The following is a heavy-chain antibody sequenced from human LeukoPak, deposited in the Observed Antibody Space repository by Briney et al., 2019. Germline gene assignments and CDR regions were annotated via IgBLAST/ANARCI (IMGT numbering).Heavy chain of an antibody. J-gene: IGHJ5*02. V-gene: IGHV4-4*02. CDR2: VNLQGST. D-gene: IGHD5-24*01. CDR1: GGSITNTNY. CDR3: VRDRDTRDWFDL. Sequence: PSETLSLTCGVSGGSITNTNYWTWVRQPPGKGLEWIGEVNLQGSTNYNPSLMGRVAIAVDTSENHISLQLTSVTAADTAVYFCVRDRDTRDWFDLWGQGTLVTVSS.